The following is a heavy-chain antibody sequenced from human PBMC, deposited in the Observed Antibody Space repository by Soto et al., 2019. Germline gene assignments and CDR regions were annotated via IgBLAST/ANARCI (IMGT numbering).Heavy chain of an antibody. CDR3: AGGDCSGGSCYSLSQYYYGMDV. Sequence: QVQLQESGPGLVKPSQTLSLTCTVSVGSISSGGYYWSWIRQHPGKGLEWIGYIYYSGSTYYNPSLETTVTISEDTSTKQFSLKLSCVPGADTAVYYCAGGDCSGGSCYSLSQYYYGMDVWGQGTTVTVSS. J-gene: IGHJ6*02. V-gene: IGHV4-31*01. CDR2: IYYSGST. CDR1: VGSISSGGYY. D-gene: IGHD2-15*01.